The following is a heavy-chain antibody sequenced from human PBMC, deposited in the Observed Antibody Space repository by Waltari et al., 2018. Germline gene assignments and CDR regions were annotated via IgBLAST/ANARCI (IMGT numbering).Heavy chain of an antibody. Sequence: QVQLQQWGAGLLKPSETLSLTCAVYGGSFSGYYWNWIRQPPGKGLAWIGEINQSGSTNYNPSLKSRVTISVDTSKNQFSLKLSSVTAADTAVYYCARFGSGWYYFDHWGQGTLVTVSS. CDR2: INQSGST. CDR1: GGSFSGYY. J-gene: IGHJ4*02. CDR3: ARFGSGWYYFDH. D-gene: IGHD6-19*01. V-gene: IGHV4-34*01.